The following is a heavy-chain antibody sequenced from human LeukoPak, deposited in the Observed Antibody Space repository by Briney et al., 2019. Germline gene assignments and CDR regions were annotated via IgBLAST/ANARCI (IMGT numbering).Heavy chain of an antibody. CDR2: INPSGGST. V-gene: IGHV1-46*01. J-gene: IGHJ5*02. CDR1: GYTFTSYY. D-gene: IGHD6-19*01. Sequence: ASVKVSCKASGYTFTSYYMHWVRQAPGQGLEWMGIINPSGGSTSYAQKLQGRVTMTRDMSTSTVYMELSSLRSEDTAVYYCARAGIAVSRPKYNWFDPWGQGTLVTVSS. CDR3: ARAGIAVSRPKYNWFDP.